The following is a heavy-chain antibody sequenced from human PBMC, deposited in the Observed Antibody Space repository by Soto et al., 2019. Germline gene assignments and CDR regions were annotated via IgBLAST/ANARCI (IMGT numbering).Heavy chain of an antibody. V-gene: IGHV3-23*01. CDR2: ISGSGGST. Sequence: GSLRLSCAASGFTFSSYAMSWVRQAPGKGLEWVSAISGSGGSTYYADSVKGRFTISRDNSKNTLYLQMNSLRAEDTAVYYCAKEAQDGGSSRGANDYWGQGTLVTVSS. J-gene: IGHJ4*02. CDR3: AKEAQDGGSSRGANDY. D-gene: IGHD1-26*01. CDR1: GFTFSSYA.